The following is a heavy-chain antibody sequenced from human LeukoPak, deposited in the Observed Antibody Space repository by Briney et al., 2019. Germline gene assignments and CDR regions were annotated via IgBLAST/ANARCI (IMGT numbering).Heavy chain of an antibody. CDR1: GFTFDDYA. Sequence: PGGLLRLSCAASGFTFDDYAMHWVRQAPGKGLEWVANIKQDGSEKYYVDSVKGRFTISRDNAKNSLYLQMNSLRAEDTALYYCARDASYGFPYYYYYMDVWGKGTTVTVSS. CDR2: IKQDGSEK. D-gene: IGHD5-18*01. J-gene: IGHJ6*03. CDR3: ARDASYGFPYYYYYMDV. V-gene: IGHV3-7*03.